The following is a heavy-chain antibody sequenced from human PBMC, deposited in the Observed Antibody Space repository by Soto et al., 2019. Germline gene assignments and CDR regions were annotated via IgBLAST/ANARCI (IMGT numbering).Heavy chain of an antibody. J-gene: IGHJ6*03. CDR1: GGSISSSSYY. CDR3: ARNVLLWFGELGIYYYYYMDV. CDR2: IYYSGST. D-gene: IGHD3-10*01. Sequence: PSETLSLTCTVSGGSISSSSYYWGWIRQPPGKGLEWFGSIYYSGSTYYNPSLKSRVTISVDTSKNQFSLKLSSVTAADTAVYYCARNVLLWFGELGIYYYYYMDVWGKGTTVTVSS. V-gene: IGHV4-39*01.